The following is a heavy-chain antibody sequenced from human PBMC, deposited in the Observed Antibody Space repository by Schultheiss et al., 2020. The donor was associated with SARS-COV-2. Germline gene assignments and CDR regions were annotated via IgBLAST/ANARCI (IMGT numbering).Heavy chain of an antibody. D-gene: IGHD4-11*01. CDR1: GFTFSSYG. Sequence: GGSLRLSCAASGFTFSSYGMHWVRQAPGKGLEWVSAISGSGGSTYYADSVKGRFTISRDNAKNSLYLQMNSLRAEDTAVYYCAREVYSNYADYWGQGTLVTVSS. CDR2: ISGSGGST. CDR3: AREVYSNYADY. V-gene: IGHV3-21*01. J-gene: IGHJ4*02.